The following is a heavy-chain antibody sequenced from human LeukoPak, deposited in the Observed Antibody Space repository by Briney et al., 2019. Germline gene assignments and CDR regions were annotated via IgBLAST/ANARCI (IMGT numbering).Heavy chain of an antibody. CDR1: GGSIGGYY. CDR2: IYYSGST. Sequence: SETLSLTCTVSGGSIGGYYWSWIRQSPGEGLVWMGYIYYSGSTNYNPSLKSRVTISLDMSKNQFSLKLSSVTAADTALYYCARHFTYYYDSSGYPRDAFDIWGQGTVVTVSS. D-gene: IGHD3-22*01. V-gene: IGHV4-59*08. CDR3: ARHFTYYYDSSGYPRDAFDI. J-gene: IGHJ3*02.